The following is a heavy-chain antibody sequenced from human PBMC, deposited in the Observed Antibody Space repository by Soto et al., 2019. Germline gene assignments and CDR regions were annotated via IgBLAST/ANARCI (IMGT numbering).Heavy chain of an antibody. CDR2: IKQDGSEK. D-gene: IGHD3-3*01. V-gene: IGHV3-7*01. Sequence: GGSLRLSCAASGFTFSSYWMSWVRQAPGKGLEWVANIKQDGSEKYYVDSVKGRFTISRDNAKNSLYLQMNSLGAEDTAVYYCARDLATRYYDFWSGYPWGYYYYYMDVWGKGTTVTVSS. CDR3: ARDLATRYYDFWSGYPWGYYYYYMDV. J-gene: IGHJ6*03. CDR1: GFTFSSYW.